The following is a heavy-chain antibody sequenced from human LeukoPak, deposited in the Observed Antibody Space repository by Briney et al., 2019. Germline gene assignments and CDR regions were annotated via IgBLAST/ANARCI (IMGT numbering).Heavy chain of an antibody. J-gene: IGHJ6*03. V-gene: IGHV3-23*01. CDR2: ISGNGGVA. CDR1: GFTFSTYA. Sequence: GGSLRLSCAASGFTFSTYAMSWVRQAPGKGLEWVSIISGNGGVAFYADSVKGRFTISRDNSKNTLYLQMNSLRAEDTAVYYCANQLERRYYYYYMDVWGKGTTVTISS. CDR3: ANQLERRYYYYYMDV. D-gene: IGHD1-1*01.